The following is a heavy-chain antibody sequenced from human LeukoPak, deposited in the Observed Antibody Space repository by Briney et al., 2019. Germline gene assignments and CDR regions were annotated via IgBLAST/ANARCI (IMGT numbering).Heavy chain of an antibody. CDR2: IYPLETT. CDR3: AREIVAGLGVSFHI. J-gene: IGHJ3*02. CDR1: GDSVNSGAYY. V-gene: IGHV4-61*02. Sequence: SETLSLTCTVSGDSVNSGAYYWSWLRQPAGKEPEWIGRIYPLETTNYNPSLKSRVAISVDTSKNQFSLKLSSVTAADTAVYYCAREIVAGLGVSFHIWGQGTMVTVSS. D-gene: IGHD6-19*01.